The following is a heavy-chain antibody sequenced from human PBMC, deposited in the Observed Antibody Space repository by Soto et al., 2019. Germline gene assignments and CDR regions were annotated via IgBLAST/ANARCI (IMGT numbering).Heavy chain of an antibody. D-gene: IGHD1-26*01. Sequence: QVQLVQSGAEVKKPGASVKVSCKASGYNFNNYGVTWVRQAPGQGLEWMGWIGAYNGNTKYPQKVQGRVTVTADTSTSTAYMELMSLTSDDTAVYYCARDIAGGEYIWGQGTMVTVSS. CDR3: ARDIAGGEYI. CDR1: GYNFNNYG. CDR2: IGAYNGNT. J-gene: IGHJ3*02. V-gene: IGHV1-18*01.